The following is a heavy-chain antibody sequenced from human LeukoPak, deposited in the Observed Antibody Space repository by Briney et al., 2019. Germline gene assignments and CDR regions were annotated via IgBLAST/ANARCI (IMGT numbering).Heavy chain of an antibody. CDR1: GFTFSFYE. Sequence: GGSLRLSCAASGFTFSFYEMKWVRQAPGKGLEGLAYISSTGTTIYYADYVKGRFTISRDNAKNSLYLQMNSLSAEDTAVYYCARDGGGGRVSYCVDYWGQGTLVTVSS. J-gene: IGHJ4*02. D-gene: IGHD3-10*01. CDR2: ISSTGTTI. CDR3: ARDGGGGRVSYCVDY. V-gene: IGHV3-48*03.